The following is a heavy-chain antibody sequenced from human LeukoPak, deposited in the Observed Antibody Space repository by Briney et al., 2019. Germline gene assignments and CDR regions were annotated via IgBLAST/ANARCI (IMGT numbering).Heavy chain of an antibody. CDR3: ARSDWFDP. J-gene: IGHJ5*02. CDR2: IKNDGSIT. Sequence: GGSLILSCAASGFTFSGYWMSWVRQAPGKGLVWVSRIKNDGSITTYADSVKGRFTISRDNAKDTLYLQMNSLRVEDTAVYYCARSDWFDPWGQGTLVIVSS. V-gene: IGHV3-74*01. CDR1: GFTFSGYW.